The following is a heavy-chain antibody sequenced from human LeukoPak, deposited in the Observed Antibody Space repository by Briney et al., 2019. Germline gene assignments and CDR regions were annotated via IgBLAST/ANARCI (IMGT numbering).Heavy chain of an antibody. Sequence: GGSLRHSCAAPGFTFRNYGMHWVRPAPGKGLEWVAVIWSDESNKYYANSVKGRFTISRDNFKNTLYLHMNRLRAEDTTVYYCARGVVGATTGWYFDLWGRGTLVTVSS. V-gene: IGHV3-33*01. J-gene: IGHJ2*01. D-gene: IGHD1-26*01. CDR3: ARGVVGATTGWYFDL. CDR2: IWSDESNK. CDR1: GFTFRNYG.